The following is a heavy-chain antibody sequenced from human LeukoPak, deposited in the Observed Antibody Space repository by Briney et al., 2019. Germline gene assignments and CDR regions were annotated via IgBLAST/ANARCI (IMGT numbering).Heavy chain of an antibody. CDR1: GFTVSSYG. CDR3: AKDQEGPSDGLFDH. D-gene: IGHD3/OR15-3a*01. J-gene: IGHJ4*02. Sequence: GGSLSLACTASGFTVSSYGMSWVRQAPGKGLQWVSAISGSGGSTYYADSVKGRFTTSRDNSKNTLYLQMNSLRAEDTAVYYCAKDQEGPSDGLFDHWGQGTLVSVSS. V-gene: IGHV3-23*01. CDR2: ISGSGGST.